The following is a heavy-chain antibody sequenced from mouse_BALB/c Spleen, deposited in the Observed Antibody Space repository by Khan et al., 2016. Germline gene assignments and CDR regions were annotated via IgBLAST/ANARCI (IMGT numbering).Heavy chain of an antibody. D-gene: IGHD1-2*01. CDR1: GYSITSDYA. CDR3: PRSPTATRYFGV. Sequence: EGQLQEAGPGLVKPSQSLSLTCTVIGYSITSDYAVNWIRQFPGNKLEWMGYIRYSGSTTYHPSLKSSISITRDTSKNQFFLQLYSVTTEDHATQCCPRSPTATRYFGVGGAETTVTVSS. V-gene: IGHV3-2*02. CDR2: IRYSGST. J-gene: IGHJ1*01.